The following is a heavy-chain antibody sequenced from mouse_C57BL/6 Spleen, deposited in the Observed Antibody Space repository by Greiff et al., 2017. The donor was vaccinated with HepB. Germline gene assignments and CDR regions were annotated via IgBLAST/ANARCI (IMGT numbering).Heavy chain of an antibody. CDR2: IWWDDDK. D-gene: IGHD1-1*01. J-gene: IGHJ2*01. Sequence: QVQLKESGPGILQPSQTLSLTCSFSGFSLSTFGMGVGWLRQPSGKGLEWLAHIWWDDDKYYNPALKSRLTISKDTSKNQVFLKIANVDTADTATYYCARIGPYYYGKREYYFDYWGQGTTLTVYS. CDR3: ARIGPYYYGKREYYFDY. CDR1: GFSLSTFGMG. V-gene: IGHV8-8*01.